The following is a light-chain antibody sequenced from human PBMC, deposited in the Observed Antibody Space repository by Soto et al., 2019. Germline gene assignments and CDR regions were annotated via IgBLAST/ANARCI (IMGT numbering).Light chain of an antibody. CDR2: DAS. CDR1: QSVSSS. V-gene: IGKV3-11*01. CDR3: QQRSNWPPGVT. Sequence: EIVLTQSPDTLSLSPGERATLSCRASQSVSSSLAWYQRKPGQAPRLLIYDASKRATGIPARFSGSGSGTDFTLTISSLEPEDFAVYYCQQRSNWPPGVTFGPGTKVDIK. J-gene: IGKJ3*01.